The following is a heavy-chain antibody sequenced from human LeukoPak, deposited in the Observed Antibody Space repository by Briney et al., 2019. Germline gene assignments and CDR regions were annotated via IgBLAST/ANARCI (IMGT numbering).Heavy chain of an antibody. CDR1: GGSISSGGYY. Sequence: TLSLTCTVSGGSISSGGYYWSWIRQPAGKGLEWIGRIYTSGSTNYNPSLKSRVTISVDTSKNQFSLKLSSVTAADTAVYYCATLRLLWFGELFGEGWFDPWGQGTLVTVSS. V-gene: IGHV4-61*02. J-gene: IGHJ5*02. D-gene: IGHD3-10*01. CDR3: ATLRLLWFGELFGEGWFDP. CDR2: IYTSGST.